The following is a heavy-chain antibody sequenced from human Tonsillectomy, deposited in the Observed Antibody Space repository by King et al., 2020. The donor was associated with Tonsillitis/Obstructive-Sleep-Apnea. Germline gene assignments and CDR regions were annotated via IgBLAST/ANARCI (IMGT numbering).Heavy chain of an antibody. CDR1: GFTFSNYA. CDR3: ARESGIQLWSTPPDSFDI. D-gene: IGHD5-18*01. CDR2: ISYDGSNK. J-gene: IGHJ3*02. Sequence: VKLVESGGGVVQPGRSLTLSCAASGFTFSNYAMHWVRQAPGKGLEWVAVISYDGSNKYYEDSVKGRFTISRDNSKNTLYLQMHSLRAEDTAVYYCARESGIQLWSTPPDSFDIWGQGTMVTVSS. V-gene: IGHV3-30-3*01.